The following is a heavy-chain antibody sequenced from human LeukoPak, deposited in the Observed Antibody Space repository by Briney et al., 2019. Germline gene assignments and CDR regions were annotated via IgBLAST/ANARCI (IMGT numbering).Heavy chain of an antibody. CDR3: ARDLVWNDFEGEEGGQDY. CDR2: IIQDGSDK. J-gene: IGHJ4*02. Sequence: GGSLRLSCAASGIIFGNFWMSWVRQAPGKGLEWVANIIQDGSDKYYADSVKGRFTISRDNAKNSLYLQMNSLRAEDTAVYYCARDLVWNDFEGEEGGQDYWGQGTLVTVSS. CDR1: GIIFGNFW. D-gene: IGHD1-1*01. V-gene: IGHV3-7*01.